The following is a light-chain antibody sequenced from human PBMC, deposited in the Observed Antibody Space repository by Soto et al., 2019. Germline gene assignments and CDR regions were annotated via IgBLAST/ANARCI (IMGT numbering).Light chain of an antibody. V-gene: IGLV2-14*01. CDR3: SSYTSSSTYV. Sequence: QSVLTQPASVSGSPGQSITISCTGTSSDVGGYNYVSWSQQHPGKAPQLMIYEVSKRPSGVSNRFSGSKSGNTASLTISGLPAEDEADYYCSSYTSSSTYVFGTGTKLTVL. CDR1: SSDVGGYNY. J-gene: IGLJ1*01. CDR2: EVS.